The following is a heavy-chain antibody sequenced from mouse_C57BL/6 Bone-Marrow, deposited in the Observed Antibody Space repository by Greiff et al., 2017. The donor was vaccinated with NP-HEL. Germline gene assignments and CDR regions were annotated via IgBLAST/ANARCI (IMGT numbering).Heavy chain of an antibody. D-gene: IGHD1-1*01. V-gene: IGHV5-2*01. CDR1: EYEFPSHD. CDR3: ARPLAAYCFDY. CDR2: IYSDGGST. J-gene: IGHJ2*01. Sequence: VESGGGLVQPGESLKLSCESNEYEFPSHDMSWVRKTPEKRPELVAAIYSDGGSTYYPDTMERRFIIYRDNTKKTLYLQMSSLRSEDTALYYCARPLAAYCFDYWGQGTTLTVSS.